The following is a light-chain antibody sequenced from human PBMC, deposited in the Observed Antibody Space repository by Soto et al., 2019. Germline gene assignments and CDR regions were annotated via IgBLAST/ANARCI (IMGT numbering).Light chain of an antibody. Sequence: EIVLTQSPDTLSLSPGDRATLSCRASQSVSSSYLAWYQQKPGQAPRLLIHGASTRATGIPARFSGSGFGTEFTLTISRLEPEDFAVYYCQQYGSSPLTFGQGTRLEIK. V-gene: IGKV3-20*01. CDR1: QSVSSSY. J-gene: IGKJ5*01. CDR2: GAS. CDR3: QQYGSSPLT.